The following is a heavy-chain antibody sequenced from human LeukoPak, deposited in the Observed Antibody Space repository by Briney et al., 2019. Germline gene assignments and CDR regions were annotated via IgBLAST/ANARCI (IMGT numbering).Heavy chain of an antibody. Sequence: SETLSLTCTVSGGSISSSSYYWGWIRHPPGKGLEWIGSIYYSGSTYYNPSLKSRVTISVDTSKNQFSLKLSSVTAADTAVYYCARTRLVDPFDYWGQGTLVTVSS. CDR2: IYYSGST. V-gene: IGHV4-39*01. J-gene: IGHJ4*02. CDR3: ARTRLVDPFDY. CDR1: GGSISSSSYY. D-gene: IGHD6-19*01.